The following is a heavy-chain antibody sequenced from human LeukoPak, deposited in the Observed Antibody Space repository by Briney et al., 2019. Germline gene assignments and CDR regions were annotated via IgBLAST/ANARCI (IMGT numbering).Heavy chain of an antibody. CDR3: ARDRGSYCFDL. D-gene: IGHD1-26*01. J-gene: IGHJ4*02. V-gene: IGHV1-2*02. Sequence: ASVKVSCMASGYTFTGYYMHWVRQAPGQGLEWMGWINPNSGGTNYAQKFQGRVTMTRDTSISTAYMELSGLRSDDTAVYYCARDRGSYCFDLWGQGTLVTVSS. CDR1: GYTFTGYY. CDR2: INPNSGGT.